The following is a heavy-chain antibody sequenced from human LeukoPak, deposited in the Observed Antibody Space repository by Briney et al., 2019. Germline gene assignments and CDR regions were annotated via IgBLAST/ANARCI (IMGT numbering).Heavy chain of an antibody. CDR3: ARVYLPISSGWYSYYFDY. D-gene: IGHD6-19*01. CDR1: GFTFSSSS. V-gene: IGHV3-21*01. J-gene: IGHJ4*02. Sequence: GGSLRLSYAAYGFTFSSSSMNWIHQAPGKGLEWVSSISSSSYRCYVDSVKGVFTISRDNAKNSLYLQMNSLRAEDTAVYYCARVYLPISSGWYSYYFDYGGQGTLVTVSA. CDR2: ISSSSYR.